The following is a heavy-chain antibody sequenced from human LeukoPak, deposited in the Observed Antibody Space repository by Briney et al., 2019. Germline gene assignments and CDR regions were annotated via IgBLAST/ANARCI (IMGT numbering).Heavy chain of an antibody. CDR3: ARVSTLSHAFDI. J-gene: IGHJ3*02. Sequence: ASVKVSCKASGYTFTSYDINWVRQAPGQGLEWMGWINPNSGGTNYAQKFQGRVTMTRDTSISTAYMELSRLRSDDTAVYYCARVSTLSHAFDIWGQGTMVTVSS. V-gene: IGHV1-2*02. D-gene: IGHD2/OR15-2a*01. CDR1: GYTFTSYD. CDR2: INPNSGGT.